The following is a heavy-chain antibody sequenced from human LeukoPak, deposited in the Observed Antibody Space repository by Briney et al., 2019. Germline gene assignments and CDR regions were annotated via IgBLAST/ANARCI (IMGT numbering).Heavy chain of an antibody. V-gene: IGHV4-39*01. CDR2: IYYSGST. D-gene: IGHD3-16*01. J-gene: IGHJ6*02. CDR1: GGSISSSSYS. Sequence: PSETLSLTCTVSGGSISSSSYSWGWIRQPPGKGLEWIGSIYYSGSTYYNPSLKSRVTISVDTSKNQFSLKLSSVTAADTAVYYCARHTDDPLRFNYYYGMDVWGQGTTVTVSS. CDR3: ARHTDDPLRFNYYYGMDV.